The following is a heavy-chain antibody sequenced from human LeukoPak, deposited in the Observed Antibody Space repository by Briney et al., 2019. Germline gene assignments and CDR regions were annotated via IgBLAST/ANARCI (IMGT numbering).Heavy chain of an antibody. CDR1: GHSISSGYY. D-gene: IGHD1-14*01. Sequence: SETLSLTCAVSGHSISSGYYWGWIRQPPGKGLEWIGSIYHSGSTYYNPPLKSRVTISVDTSKNQFSLKLSSVTAADTAVYYCARHAGYYYYMDVWGKGTTVTVSS. J-gene: IGHJ6*03. V-gene: IGHV4-38-2*01. CDR3: ARHAGYYYYMDV. CDR2: IYHSGST.